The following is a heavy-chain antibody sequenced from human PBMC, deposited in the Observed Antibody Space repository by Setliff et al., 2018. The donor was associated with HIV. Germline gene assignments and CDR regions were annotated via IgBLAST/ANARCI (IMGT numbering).Heavy chain of an antibody. D-gene: IGHD3-10*01. CDR3: ARDLFTSGSDRSRQAGYYYYYYVDV. V-gene: IGHV1-69*13. Sequence: GASVKVSCKASGGTFSSYGLSWVRQAPGQGLEWMGGIIPIFGKTSYAQNFQGRITITADESTSTAYMELSSLKSEDTAVYYCARDLFTSGSDRSRQAGYYYYYYVDVWGKGTTVTVSS. CDR2: IIPIFGKT. J-gene: IGHJ6*03. CDR1: GGTFSSYG.